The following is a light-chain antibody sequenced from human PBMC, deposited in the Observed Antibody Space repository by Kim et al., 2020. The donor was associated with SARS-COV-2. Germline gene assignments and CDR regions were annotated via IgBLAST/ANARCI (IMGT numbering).Light chain of an antibody. CDR3: QSYDSSNVV. V-gene: IGLV6-57*03. J-gene: IGLJ3*02. Sequence: GKTVTISCTRSSGSIASNYVQWSQQRPGSAPSTVIYEDDQRPSGVPDRFSGSIDSSSNSASLPISGLKTEDEADYYCQSYDSSNVVFGGGTQLTVL. CDR1: SGSIASNY. CDR2: EDD.